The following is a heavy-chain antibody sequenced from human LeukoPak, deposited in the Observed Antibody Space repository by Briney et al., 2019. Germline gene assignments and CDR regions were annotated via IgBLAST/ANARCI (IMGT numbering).Heavy chain of an antibody. CDR3: ARDQVTVTTYYYYYGMDV. CDR2: MNPNSGNT. Sequence: ASVKVSCKASGYTFTSYDINWVRQATGQGLEWMGWMNPNSGNTGYAQKFQGRVTMTRDTSISTAYMELSRLRSDDTAVYYCARDQVTVTTYYYYYGMDVWGQGTTVTVSS. CDR1: GYTFTSYD. D-gene: IGHD4-17*01. J-gene: IGHJ6*02. V-gene: IGHV1-8*01.